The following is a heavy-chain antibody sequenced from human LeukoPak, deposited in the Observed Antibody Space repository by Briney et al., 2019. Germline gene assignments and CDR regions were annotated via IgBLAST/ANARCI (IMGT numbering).Heavy chain of an antibody. CDR2: ISSSSSYI. CDR3: ASGRGPYDSSGYVMDV. D-gene: IGHD3-22*01. Sequence: GGSLRLSCAASGCTFSSYSMNWIRQAPGKGLEWVSSISSSSSYIYYADTVKGRFTISRDNAKNSLYLQMNSLRAEDTAVYYCASGRGPYDSSGYVMDVWGQGTTVTVSS. V-gene: IGHV3-21*01. J-gene: IGHJ6*02. CDR1: GCTFSSYS.